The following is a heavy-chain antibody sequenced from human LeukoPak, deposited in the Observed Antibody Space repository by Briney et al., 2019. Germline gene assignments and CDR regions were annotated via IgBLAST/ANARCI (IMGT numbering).Heavy chain of an antibody. V-gene: IGHV3-11*01. CDR3: AKGAYSGSYPTLNWFDP. D-gene: IGHD1-26*01. CDR2: ISSSGSTI. CDR1: GFTFSDYY. J-gene: IGHJ5*02. Sequence: GGSLRLSCAASGFTFSDYYMSWIRQAPGKGLEWVSYISSSGSTIYYADSVKGRFTISIDNSKNTLYLQMNSLRAEDTAVYYCAKGAYSGSYPTLNWFDPWGQGTLVTVSS.